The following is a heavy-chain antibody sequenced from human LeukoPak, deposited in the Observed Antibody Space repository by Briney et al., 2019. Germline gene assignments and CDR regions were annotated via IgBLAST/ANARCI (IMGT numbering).Heavy chain of an antibody. CDR1: GGTFNNYA. CDR2: IIPIFGIP. Sequence: SVKVSCKASGGTFNNYAISWVRQAPGQGLEWMGRIIPIFGIPNYAQKFQGRVTITADKSTRTAYMELSSLRSEDTAVYYCARLVDSSGYDYWGQGTLVAVSS. D-gene: IGHD3-22*01. J-gene: IGHJ4*02. V-gene: IGHV1-69*04. CDR3: ARLVDSSGYDY.